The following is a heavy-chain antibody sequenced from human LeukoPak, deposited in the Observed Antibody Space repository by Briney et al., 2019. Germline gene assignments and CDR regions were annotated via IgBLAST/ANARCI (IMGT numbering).Heavy chain of an antibody. Sequence: PSQTLSLTCTVSGGSISSGDYYWSWIRQPPGKGLEWIGYIYYSGSTYYNPSLKSRVTISVVTSKNQSSLKLSSVTAADTAVYYCARDRGYCSSTSCYSWFDPWGQGTLVTVSS. D-gene: IGHD2-2*01. CDR2: IYYSGST. J-gene: IGHJ5*02. CDR1: GGSISSGDYY. CDR3: ARDRGYCSSTSCYSWFDP. V-gene: IGHV4-30-4*08.